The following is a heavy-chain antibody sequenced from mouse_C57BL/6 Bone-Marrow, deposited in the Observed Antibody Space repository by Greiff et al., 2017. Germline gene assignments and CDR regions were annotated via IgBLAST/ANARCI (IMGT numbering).Heavy chain of an antibody. CDR2: IWRGGST. V-gene: IGHV2-5*01. D-gene: IGHD1-1*01. Sequence: VKLEESGPGLVQPSQSLSITCTVSGFSFTSYGVHWVRQSPGKGLEWLGVIWRGGSTDYNAAFMSRLSITKYNSKSQVFFKMNRLQADDTAIYYCAKGPYYYGSSLAYWGQGTLVTVSA. CDR1: GFSFTSYG. J-gene: IGHJ3*01. CDR3: AKGPYYYGSSLAY.